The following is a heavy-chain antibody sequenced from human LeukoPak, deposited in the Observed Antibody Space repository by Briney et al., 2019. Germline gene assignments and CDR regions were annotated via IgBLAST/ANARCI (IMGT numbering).Heavy chain of an antibody. V-gene: IGHV3-30*19. CDR2: TSYDGTNN. D-gene: IGHD1-26*01. J-gene: IGHJ4*02. CDR1: GFTFSSYG. Sequence: GGSLRLSCAASGFTFSSYGMHWVRQAPGKGLEWVAVTSYDGTNNKYADSVKGRFTISRDNPKNTLYLQVNSLRVEDTAVYYCAREGASYQDYFDYWGQGTLVTVSS. CDR3: AREGASYQDYFDY.